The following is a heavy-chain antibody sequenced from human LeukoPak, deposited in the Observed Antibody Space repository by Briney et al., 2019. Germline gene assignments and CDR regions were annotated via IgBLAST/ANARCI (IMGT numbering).Heavy chain of an antibody. CDR2: IADDGSNK. D-gene: IGHD2-2*03. Sequence: GGSLRLSCAASGFTFSSYAMHWVRQAPGKGLEWVAVIADDGSNKYYADSVKGRFTISRDNSNNTLYLQMNSLRVEDTAVYYCARVDDLDAFDTWGQGALVTVSS. CDR3: ARVDDLDAFDT. CDR1: GFTFSSYA. V-gene: IGHV3-30*04. J-gene: IGHJ3*02.